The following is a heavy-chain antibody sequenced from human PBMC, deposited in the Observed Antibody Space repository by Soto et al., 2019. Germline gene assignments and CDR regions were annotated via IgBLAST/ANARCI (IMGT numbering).Heavy chain of an antibody. V-gene: IGHV3-23*01. Sequence: PGGSLRLSCAASGFTFSSYAMSWVRQAPGKGLEWVSAISGSGGSTYYADSVKGRFTISRDNSKNTLYLQMNSLRAEDTALYHCAKGGRCSGGTCYSAFAIWGQGTMVTVSS. D-gene: IGHD2-15*01. CDR1: GFTFSSYA. J-gene: IGHJ3*02. CDR2: ISGSGGST. CDR3: AKGGRCSGGTCYSAFAI.